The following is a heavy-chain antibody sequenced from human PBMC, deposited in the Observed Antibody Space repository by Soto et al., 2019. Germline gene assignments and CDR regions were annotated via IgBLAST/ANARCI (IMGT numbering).Heavy chain of an antibody. CDR3: TTGPFIAGDY. CDR2: ITGSGDST. Sequence: EVQLLESGGGLVQPGGSLRLSWAASGFPFSTFAMSWVPQAPGKGLEWVSVITGSGDSTYFADSVKGRFTISRDNSKNTLYLQLNSLRAEDTATYYCTTGPFIAGDYWGQGTLVTVSS. D-gene: IGHD1-1*01. V-gene: IGHV3-23*01. CDR1: GFPFSTFA. J-gene: IGHJ4*02.